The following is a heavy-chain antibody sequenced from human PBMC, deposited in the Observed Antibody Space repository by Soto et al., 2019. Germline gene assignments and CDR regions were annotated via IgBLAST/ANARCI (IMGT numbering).Heavy chain of an antibody. CDR2: IYYSGST. J-gene: IGHJ6*03. D-gene: IGHD3-10*01. CDR1: GGSISSSSYY. V-gene: IGHV4-39*07. CDR3: VGGSGSYSFYHNSYMDV. Sequence: SETLSRTCTVSGGSISSSSYYWGWIRQPPGKGLEWIGSIYYSGSTYYNPSLKSRVTISVDTSKNQFSLKLSSVTAADTAVYYCVGGSGSYSFYHNSYMDVWGKGTTVTVSS.